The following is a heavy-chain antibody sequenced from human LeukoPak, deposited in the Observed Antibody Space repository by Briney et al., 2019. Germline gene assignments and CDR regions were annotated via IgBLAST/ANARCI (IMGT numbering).Heavy chain of an antibody. CDR3: ARRYGANDY. V-gene: IGHV5-10-1*01. D-gene: IGHD4/OR15-4a*01. CDR1: GYGFTSYW. J-gene: IGHJ4*02. Sequence: NLGESLKISCKGSGYGFTSYWISWVRQMPGKGLEWMGRIDPSDSYTNYGPSFQGHVTISADKSISTAYLQWSSLKASDTAMYYCARRYGANDYWGQGTLVTVSS. CDR2: IDPSDSYT.